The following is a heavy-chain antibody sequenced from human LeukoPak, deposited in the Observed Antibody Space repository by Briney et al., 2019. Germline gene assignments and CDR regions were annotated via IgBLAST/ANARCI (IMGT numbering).Heavy chain of an antibody. J-gene: IGHJ4*02. Sequence: GGSLRLSCAASGFTFSDYYMSWIRQAPGKVLEWVSYISSSSSYTNYADSVKGRFTISRDNAKKSLYLQMNSLRADDTAVYYCARDGGGLDKYTPDYWGQGTLVTVSS. D-gene: IGHD3-16*01. CDR3: ARDGGGLDKYTPDY. CDR2: ISSSSSYT. CDR1: GFTFSDYY. V-gene: IGHV3-11*05.